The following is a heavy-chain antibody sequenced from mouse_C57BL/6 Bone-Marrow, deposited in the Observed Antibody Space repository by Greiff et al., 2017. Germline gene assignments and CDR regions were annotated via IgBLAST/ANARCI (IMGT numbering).Heavy chain of an antibody. J-gene: IGHJ2*01. CDR2: IDPENGDT. CDR1: GFNIKDDY. Sequence: VQLQQSGAELVRPGASVKLSCTASGFNIKDDYMHWVKQRPEQGLEWIGWIDPENGDTEYASKFQGKATITADTSSNTAYLQLSILTSEDAAVYYCTTSLITTVDYWGQGTTLTVSS. CDR3: TTSLITTVDY. D-gene: IGHD1-1*01. V-gene: IGHV14-4*01.